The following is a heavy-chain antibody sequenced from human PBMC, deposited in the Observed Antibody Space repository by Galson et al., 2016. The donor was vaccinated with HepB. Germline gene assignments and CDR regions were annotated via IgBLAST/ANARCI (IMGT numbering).Heavy chain of an antibody. D-gene: IGHD5-18*01. CDR1: GLTFSSYA. Sequence: SLRLSCAVSGLTFSSYAMSWVRQAPGKGLEWVSGISGSGGGTYYADSVKGRFTISRDNSKNTLYLQMNSLRAEDTAVYYCAKAPSENSYGPNYYAMDVWGQGTTVTVSS. V-gene: IGHV3-23*01. CDR2: ISGSGGGT. J-gene: IGHJ6*02. CDR3: AKAPSENSYGPNYYAMDV.